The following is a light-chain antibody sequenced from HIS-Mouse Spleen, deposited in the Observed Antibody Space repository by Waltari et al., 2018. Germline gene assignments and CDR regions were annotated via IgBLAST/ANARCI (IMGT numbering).Light chain of an antibody. CDR1: QGISSW. Sequence: IQITQSPSTLHASVADRATITCRASQGISSWLAWYQQKPGKAPKLLIYEASSLESGVPSRFSGSGSGTEFTLTISSLQPDDFATYYCQQYNSYPYTFGQGTKVEIK. CDR3: QQYNSYPYT. J-gene: IGKJ2*01. CDR2: EAS. V-gene: IGKV1-5*03.